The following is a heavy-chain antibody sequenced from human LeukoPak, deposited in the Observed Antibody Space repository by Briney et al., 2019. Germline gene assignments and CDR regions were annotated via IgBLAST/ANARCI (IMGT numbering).Heavy chain of an antibody. CDR1: GLNIYTYW. J-gene: IGHJ4*02. CDR3: ATDAVLFEH. V-gene: IGHV3-7*01. Sequence: PGGSLRLSCAASGLNIYTYWMSWVRQPPGKGPEWVANIKQDGTEKYYVESVRGRFTISRDNAKNSLYLQMDSLRAEDTAVYYCATDAVLFEHLGQGTLVTVSP. CDR2: IKQDGTEK. D-gene: IGHD6-19*01.